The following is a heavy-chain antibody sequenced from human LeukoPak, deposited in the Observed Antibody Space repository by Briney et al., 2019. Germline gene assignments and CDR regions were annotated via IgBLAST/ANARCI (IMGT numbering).Heavy chain of an antibody. D-gene: IGHD2-2*01. CDR2: INPNSGGT. CDR3: AREEQLLVTLDY. V-gene: IGHV1-2*02. Sequence: ASVKVSCKASGYTFTGYYMHWVRQAPGQGLEWMGWINPNSGGTNYAQKFQGRVTMTRDTSISTAYMELSRLRSDDTAVYYCAREEQLLVTLDYWGQGTLVTVSS. CDR1: GYTFTGYY. J-gene: IGHJ4*02.